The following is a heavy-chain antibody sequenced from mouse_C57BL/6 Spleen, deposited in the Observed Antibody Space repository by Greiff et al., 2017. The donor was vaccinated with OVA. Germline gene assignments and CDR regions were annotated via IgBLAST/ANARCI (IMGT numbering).Heavy chain of an antibody. CDR2: IYPRSGNT. CDR3: ARSIYYYGSSSFYFDY. Sequence: QVQLQQSGAELARPGASVKLSCKASGYTFTSYGISWVKQRTGQGLEWIGEIYPRSGNTYYNEKFKGKATLTADKSSSTAYMELRSLTSEDSAVYFCARSIYYYGSSSFYFDYWGQGTTLTVSS. V-gene: IGHV1-81*01. D-gene: IGHD1-1*01. J-gene: IGHJ2*01. CDR1: GYTFTSYG.